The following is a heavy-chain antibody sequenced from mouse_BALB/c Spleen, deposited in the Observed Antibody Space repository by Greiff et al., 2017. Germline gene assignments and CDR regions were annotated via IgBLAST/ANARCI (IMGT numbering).Heavy chain of an antibody. CDR2: IDPENGNT. D-gene: IGHD2-3*01. CDR3: ARGLLRAMDY. Sequence: VQLKQSGAELVRPGALVKLSCKASGFTIKDYYLHWVKQRPEQGLEWIGWIDPENGNTIYDPKFQGQASITADTSSNTAYLQLSSLTSEDTAVYYCARGLLRAMDYWGQGTSVTVSS. V-gene: IGHV14-1*02. CDR1: GFTIKDYY. J-gene: IGHJ4*01.